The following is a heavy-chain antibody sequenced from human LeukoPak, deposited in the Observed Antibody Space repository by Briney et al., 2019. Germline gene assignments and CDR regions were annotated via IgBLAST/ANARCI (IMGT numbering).Heavy chain of an antibody. CDR1: GGSFSGYY. CDR2: INHSGST. CDR3: ARRGGSSDCFDY. J-gene: IGHJ4*02. D-gene: IGHD6-6*01. Sequence: PSETLSLTCAVYGGSFSGYYWSWIRQPPGKGLEGIGEINHSGSTNYTPSLKSRVTISVDTSKNQFSLNLYSVTVADPAVYYCARRGGSSDCFDYWGQGTLVPVSS. V-gene: IGHV4-34*01.